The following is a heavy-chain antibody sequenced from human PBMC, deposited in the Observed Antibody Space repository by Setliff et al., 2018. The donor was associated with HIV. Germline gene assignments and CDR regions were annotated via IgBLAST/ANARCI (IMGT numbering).Heavy chain of an antibody. Sequence: ASVKVSCKVSGYTLTELSIHWVRQAPGKGLEWMGGFDPEDGGTIHAQKFQGRLTVTRDTSTSTVYMDLSSLRSEDTAVYYCVRGGGSSAYPPFEYWGQGTLVTVSS. D-gene: IGHD3-16*01. V-gene: IGHV1-24*01. J-gene: IGHJ4*02. CDR2: FDPEDGGT. CDR3: VRGGGSSAYPPFEY. CDR1: GYTLTELS.